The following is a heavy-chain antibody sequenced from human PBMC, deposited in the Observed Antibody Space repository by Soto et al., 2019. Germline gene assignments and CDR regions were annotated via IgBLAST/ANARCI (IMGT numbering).Heavy chain of an antibody. V-gene: IGHV4-39*01. CDR3: ARHGAAADIFDY. CDR1: GGSISSSSYY. J-gene: IGHJ4*02. Sequence: SETLSLTCTVSGGSISSSSYYWGWIRQPPGKGLEWIGSIYYSGSTYYNPSLKSRVTISVDTSKNQFSLKLSSVTAADTAVYYCARHGAAADIFDYWGQGTLVTVSS. D-gene: IGHD6-13*01. CDR2: IYYSGST.